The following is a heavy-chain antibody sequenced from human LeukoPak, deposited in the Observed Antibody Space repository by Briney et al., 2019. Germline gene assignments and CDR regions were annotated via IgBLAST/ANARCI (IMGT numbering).Heavy chain of an antibody. D-gene: IGHD3-10*01. CDR3: ARGGYYGSGNDFRFDP. CDR1: GGSISNYY. CDR2: IYYSGST. Sequence: PSETLSLTCTVSGGSISNYYWSWIRQPPGKGLEWIGYIYYSGSTNYNPSLKSRVTISVDTSKNQFSLKLSSETAADTAVYYCARGGYYGSGNDFRFDPWGQGTLVTVSS. J-gene: IGHJ5*02. V-gene: IGHV4-59*01.